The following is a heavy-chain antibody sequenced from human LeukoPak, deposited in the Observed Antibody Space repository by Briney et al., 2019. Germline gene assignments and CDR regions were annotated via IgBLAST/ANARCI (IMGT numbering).Heavy chain of an antibody. D-gene: IGHD3-3*01. CDR1: GFTFSSYS. CDR2: ISSSSTI. Sequence: GGSLRLSCAASGFTFSSYSMNWVRQAPGKGLEWVSYISSSSTIYYADSVKGRFTISRDNAKNSLCLQMNSLRAEDTVVYYCARDVPPKDYDFWSGYVETKYDYWGQGTLVTVSS. CDR3: ARDVPPKDYDFWSGYVETKYDY. V-gene: IGHV3-48*01. J-gene: IGHJ4*02.